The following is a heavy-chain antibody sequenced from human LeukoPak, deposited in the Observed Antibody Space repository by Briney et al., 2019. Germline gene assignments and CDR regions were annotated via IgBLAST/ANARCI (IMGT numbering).Heavy chain of an antibody. CDR1: GFTFSSYG. CDR3: ARDSVVVTHNWFDP. V-gene: IGHV3-33*01. Sequence: GRSLRLSCAASGFTFSSYGMHWVRQAPGKGLEWAAVIWYDGSNKYYADSVKGRFTISRDNSKNTLYLQMNSLRAEDTAVYYCARDSVVVTHNWFDPWGQGTLVTVSS. CDR2: IWYDGSNK. D-gene: IGHD3-22*01. J-gene: IGHJ5*02.